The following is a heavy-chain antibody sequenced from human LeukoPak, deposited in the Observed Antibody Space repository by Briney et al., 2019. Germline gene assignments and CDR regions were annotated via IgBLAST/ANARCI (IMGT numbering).Heavy chain of an antibody. D-gene: IGHD3-22*01. J-gene: IGHJ4*02. V-gene: IGHV3-30*02. CDR3: AKDHLYYDSSGYLDY. CDR2: IRYDGSNK. Sequence: GGSLRLSCAASGFTLSSYGMHWVRQAPGKGLEWVAFIRYDGSNKYYADSVKGRFTISRDNSKNTLYLQMNSLRAEDTAVYYCAKDHLYYDSSGYLDYWGQGTLVTVSS. CDR1: GFTLSSYG.